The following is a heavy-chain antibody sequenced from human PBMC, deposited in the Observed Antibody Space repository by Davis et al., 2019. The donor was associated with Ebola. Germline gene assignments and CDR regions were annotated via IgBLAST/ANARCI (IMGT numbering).Heavy chain of an antibody. V-gene: IGHV3-30-3*01. Sequence: PGGSLRLSCVGSGFIFMRHTMHWVRQAPGKGLEWVAVTSSDGSVKKYAESVKGRFSISKDNSKTSLYLEMNSLRPEDTAVYFCARDSWYTSGWNAFDMWGQGTMVIVSS. CDR2: TSSDGSVK. D-gene: IGHD6-19*01. CDR1: GFIFMRHT. J-gene: IGHJ3*02. CDR3: ARDSWYTSGWNAFDM.